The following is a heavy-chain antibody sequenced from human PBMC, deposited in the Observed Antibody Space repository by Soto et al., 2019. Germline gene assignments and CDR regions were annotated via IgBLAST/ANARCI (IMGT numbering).Heavy chain of an antibody. J-gene: IGHJ4*02. CDR3: ARGDSSAWPTHYFDY. CDR2: IYYTGST. CDR1: GGSISSGDYY. V-gene: IGHV4-30-4*01. D-gene: IGHD6-19*01. Sequence: SETLSLTCTVSGGSISSGDYYWSWIRQPPGEGLEWIGYIYYTGSTFYNPSLKSRVTISVDTSKNQFSLNLSSVTAADTAVYYCARGDSSAWPTHYFDYWGQGALVTVFS.